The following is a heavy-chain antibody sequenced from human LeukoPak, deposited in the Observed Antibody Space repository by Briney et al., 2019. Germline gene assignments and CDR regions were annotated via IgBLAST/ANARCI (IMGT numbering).Heavy chain of an antibody. CDR3: ARPYYHDSSGYQDY. V-gene: IGHV1-69*02. Sequence: ASVKVSCKASGGTSSSYTISWVRQAPGQGLEWMGRIIPILGIANYAQKFQGRVTITADKSTSTAYMELSSLRSEDTAVYYCARPYYHDSSGYQDYWGQGTLVTVSS. CDR1: GGTSSSYT. CDR2: IIPILGIA. J-gene: IGHJ4*02. D-gene: IGHD3-22*01.